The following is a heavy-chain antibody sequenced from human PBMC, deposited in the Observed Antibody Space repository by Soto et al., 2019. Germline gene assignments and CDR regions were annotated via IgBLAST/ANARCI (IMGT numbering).Heavy chain of an antibody. D-gene: IGHD3-16*01. Sequence: EVLLVESGGGLVKPGGSLRISCAASGFTFSSYSMNWVRQAPGKGLEWVSSISSSSSFIYYADSLKGRFTISRDNAKNSLYLQMNSLRAQDTAVYYCARDLHDYVSFQFEPWGQGTLVPVSS. V-gene: IGHV3-21*01. J-gene: IGHJ5*02. CDR1: GFTFSSYS. CDR3: ARDLHDYVSFQFEP. CDR2: ISSSSSFI.